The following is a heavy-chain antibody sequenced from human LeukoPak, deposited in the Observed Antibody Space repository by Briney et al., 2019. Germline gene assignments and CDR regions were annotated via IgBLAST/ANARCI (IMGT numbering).Heavy chain of an antibody. CDR1: GFTFGDHA. J-gene: IGHJ6*04. CDR2: IRSKAYGGTI. CDR3: ARERSGYSYGPYYYYGMDV. Sequence: GGSLRLSCTASGFTFGDHAMSWVRQAPGKGLEGVGFIRSKAYGGTIEYAASVKGRFTISRDDSKSIAYLQMNSLKTEDTAVYYCARERSGYSYGPYYYYGMDVWGKGTTVTVSS. V-gene: IGHV3-49*04. D-gene: IGHD5-18*01.